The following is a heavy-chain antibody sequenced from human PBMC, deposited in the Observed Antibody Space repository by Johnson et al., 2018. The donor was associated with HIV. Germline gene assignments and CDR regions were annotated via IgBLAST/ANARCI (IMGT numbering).Heavy chain of an antibody. V-gene: IGHV3-30*04. CDR1: GFTFSSYA. J-gene: IGHJ3*01. CDR2: ISYDGSNK. CDR3: AHGRVQTGTGAFDL. D-gene: IGHD1-1*01. Sequence: QVQLVESGGGVVQPGRSLRLSCAASGFTFSSYAMHWVRQAPGKGLEWVAVISYDGSNKYYADSVKGRFTISRDNSKNILYLQMNTLRSDDTAVYYCAHGRVQTGTGAFDLWGQGTMVTVSS.